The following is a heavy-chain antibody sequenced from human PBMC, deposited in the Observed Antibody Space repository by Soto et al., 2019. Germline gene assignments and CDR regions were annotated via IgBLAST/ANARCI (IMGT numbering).Heavy chain of an antibody. CDR3: ARDGQEYNFDY. J-gene: IGHJ4*02. V-gene: IGHV4-59*01. CDR1: GGSISSYY. D-gene: IGHD1-1*01. CDR2: IYYSGST. Sequence: QVQLQESGPGLVKPSETLSLTCTVSGGSISSYYWSCIRQSPGKGLEWIGYIYYSGSTNYNPSLKRRVTISVDTSKNQFSLKLSSVTAADTAVYYCARDGQEYNFDYWGQGTLVTVSS.